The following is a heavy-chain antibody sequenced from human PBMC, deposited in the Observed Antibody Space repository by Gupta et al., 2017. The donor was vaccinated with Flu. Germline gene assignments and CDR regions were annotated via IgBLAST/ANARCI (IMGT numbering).Heavy chain of an antibody. CDR2: ISDRGQTT. CDR1: GFDFGSYA. V-gene: IGHV3-23*01. D-gene: IGHD3-3*01. J-gene: IGHJ4*02. Sequence: ELQLWESGGALAQPGGSLTLPCEGSGFDFGSYAMAWVRQAPGKGLEWVSSISDRGQTTYYADSVKGRFTVSRDNSRNTLYLLMTALRDEDTAVYSCAKDTRGVTIYDYWGQGTLVTVSP. CDR3: AKDTRGVTIYDY.